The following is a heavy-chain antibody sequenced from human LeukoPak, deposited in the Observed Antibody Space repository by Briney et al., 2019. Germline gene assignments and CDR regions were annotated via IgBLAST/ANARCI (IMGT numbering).Heavy chain of an antibody. CDR2: IIPISGTA. J-gene: IGHJ6*04. Sequence: GASVTVSCKASGGTFSSYAISWVGQAPGQGLEWMGGIIPISGTADNAQKFQDRVTITADESTSTAYMEVSSLRSEDTAVYYCARGAVWGSLVRGDYYYYALDVWGKGTTVTVSS. V-gene: IGHV1-69*13. D-gene: IGHD3-10*01. CDR1: GGTFSSYA. CDR3: ARGAVWGSLVRGDYYYYALDV.